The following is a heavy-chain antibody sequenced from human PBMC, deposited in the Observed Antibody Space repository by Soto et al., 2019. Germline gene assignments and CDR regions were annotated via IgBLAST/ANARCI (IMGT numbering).Heavy chain of an antibody. Sequence: SETLSLTCSVSGGPMSEYFWSWIRQSPGKGLEWIAYIYYLGSTDYNPSLKSRVTISVDTSKRQFSLRLNSVTAADTAVYYCARDGYDGSGSPYPAYWGPGTQVTVS. J-gene: IGHJ4*02. CDR3: ARDGYDGSGSPYPAY. D-gene: IGHD3-10*01. V-gene: IGHV4-59*01. CDR2: IYYLGST. CDR1: GGPMSEYF.